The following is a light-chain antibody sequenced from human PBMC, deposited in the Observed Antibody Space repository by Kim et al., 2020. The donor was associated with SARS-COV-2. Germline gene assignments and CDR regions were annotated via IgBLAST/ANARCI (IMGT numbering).Light chain of an antibody. CDR2: GKN. CDR3: NSRDSNDNVV. V-gene: IGLV3-19*01. J-gene: IGLJ2*01. CDR1: SLRSYY. Sequence: VALGQTVSITCQGDSLRSYYATWYQQKPGQALILVIYGKNNRSSGIPDRFSGSSSGNTASLTITGTQAGDEADYYCNSRDSNDNVVFGGGTQLTVL.